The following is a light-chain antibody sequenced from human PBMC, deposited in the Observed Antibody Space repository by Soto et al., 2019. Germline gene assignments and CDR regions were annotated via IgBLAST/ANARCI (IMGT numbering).Light chain of an antibody. J-gene: IGKJ1*01. CDR1: QTIGRNY. CDR2: GTS. CDR3: QQYGSSPTT. V-gene: IGKV3-20*01. Sequence: EIVMTQSPATLSLSPGETATLSCRASQTIGRNYLAWYQQKPGQAPRLLIFGTSTRATGIPDRFSGSGSGTDFTLTISRLEPEDSAVYHCQQYGSSPTTFGQGTKVDNK.